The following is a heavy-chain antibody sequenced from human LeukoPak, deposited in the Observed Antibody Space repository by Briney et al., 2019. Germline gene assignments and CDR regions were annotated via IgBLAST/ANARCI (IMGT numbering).Heavy chain of an antibody. D-gene: IGHD6-6*01. Sequence: ASVKVSCKASGGTFSSYAISWVRQAPGQGLEWMGGIIPIFGTANYAQKFQGRVTITADESTSTAYMELSSLRSEDTAVYYCARDGSYSSSFPKYFQHWGQGTLVTVSS. CDR1: GGTFSSYA. V-gene: IGHV1-69*13. CDR2: IIPIFGTA. J-gene: IGHJ1*01. CDR3: ARDGSYSSSFPKYFQH.